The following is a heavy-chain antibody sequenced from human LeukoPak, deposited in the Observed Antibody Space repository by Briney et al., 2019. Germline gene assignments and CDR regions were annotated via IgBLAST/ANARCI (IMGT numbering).Heavy chain of an antibody. J-gene: IGHJ2*01. CDR2: INSDGRTT. CDR3: ARSNYPSDL. CDR1: GFTLNNYW. Sequence: GGSLRLSCAASGFTLNNYWMHWVRQAPGKGLVWVSRINSDGRTTTYADSVKGRFAISRDDAKNTLYLQMNTLRAEDTAVYYCARSNYPSDLWGRGTLFTVSS. V-gene: IGHV3-74*01. D-gene: IGHD4-11*01.